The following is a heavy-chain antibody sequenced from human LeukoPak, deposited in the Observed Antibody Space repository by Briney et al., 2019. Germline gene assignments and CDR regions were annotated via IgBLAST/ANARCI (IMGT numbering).Heavy chain of an antibody. CDR1: GFRFSSYA. V-gene: IGHV3-23*01. CDR2: ISGSGGAT. D-gene: IGHD3-3*01. J-gene: IGHJ3*01. Sequence: GGSLRLSCIVSGFRFSSYAMSWVRQAPGKGLEWVSGISGSGGATYYIDPAKGRFSISRDNSKSTLYLRMTSLRAEDTAVYYCAKDCGDFGSSYFCAFDVWGPGTIVSVSS. CDR3: AKDCGDFGSSYFCAFDV.